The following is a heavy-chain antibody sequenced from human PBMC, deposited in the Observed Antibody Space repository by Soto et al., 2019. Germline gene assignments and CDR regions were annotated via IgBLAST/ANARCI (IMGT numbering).Heavy chain of an antibody. CDR3: ARESGSYYYYGMDV. D-gene: IGHD1-26*01. CDR1: GYTFTAYY. Sequence: ASVKVSCKASGYTFTAYYMHWVRQAPGQGLEWMGWIDPNSGRTNYAQKFQGWVTLTRDTSIRTAYMELSRLKSDDTAVYYCARESGSYYYYGMDVWGQGTTVTVSS. J-gene: IGHJ6*01. CDR2: IDPNSGRT. V-gene: IGHV1-2*04.